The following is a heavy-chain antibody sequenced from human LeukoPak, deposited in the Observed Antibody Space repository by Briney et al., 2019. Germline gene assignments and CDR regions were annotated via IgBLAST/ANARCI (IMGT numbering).Heavy chain of an antibody. CDR2: INPNSGGT. CDR3: ARSAWNKAYSDP. Sequence: ASVKVSCKASGYTFTGYYMHWVRQAPGQGLEWVGWINPNSGGTSYAQKFQGRVTMTRDTSISTAYMELGRLTSDDTAVYYCARSAWNKAYSDPWGQGTLVAVSS. J-gene: IGHJ5*02. V-gene: IGHV1-2*02. D-gene: IGHD1/OR15-1a*01. CDR1: GYTFTGYY.